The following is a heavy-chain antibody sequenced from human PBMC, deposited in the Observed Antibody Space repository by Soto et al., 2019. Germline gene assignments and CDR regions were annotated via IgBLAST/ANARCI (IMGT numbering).Heavy chain of an antibody. D-gene: IGHD6-13*01. Sequence: PGESLKISCKGSGYSFTSYWIGWVRQMPGKGLEWMGIIYPGDSDTRYSPSFQGQVTISADKSISTAYLQWSSLKASDTAMYYCARHGTADYYYYGMDVWGQGTTVTVSS. CDR1: GYSFTSYW. CDR3: ARHGTADYYYYGMDV. CDR2: IYPGDSDT. J-gene: IGHJ6*02. V-gene: IGHV5-51*01.